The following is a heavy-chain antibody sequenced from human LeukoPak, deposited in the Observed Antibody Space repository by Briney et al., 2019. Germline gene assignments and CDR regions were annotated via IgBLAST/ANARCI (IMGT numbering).Heavy chain of an antibody. CDR3: ARSHYGSGSYQGDV. V-gene: IGHV3-20*01. D-gene: IGHD3-10*01. CDR1: GFTFSSYA. J-gene: IGHJ6*04. CDR2: INWNGGST. Sequence: PGGSLRLSCAASGFTFSSYAMSWVRQAPGKGLEWVSGINWNGGSTGYADSVKGRFTISRDNAKNSLYLQMNSLRAEDTALYHCARSHYGSGSYQGDVWGKGTTVTVSS.